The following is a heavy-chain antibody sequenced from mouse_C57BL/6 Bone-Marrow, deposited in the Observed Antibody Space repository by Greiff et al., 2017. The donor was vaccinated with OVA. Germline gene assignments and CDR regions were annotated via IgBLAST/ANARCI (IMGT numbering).Heavy chain of an antibody. J-gene: IGHJ3*01. Sequence: VQLKQSGAELVRPGASVKLSCTASGFNIKDDYMHWVKQRPEQGLEWIGWIDPENGDTEYASKFQGKATITADTSSNTAYLQLSSLTSEDTAVYYCTPTAQGFAYWGQGTLVTVSA. CDR1: GFNIKDDY. CDR3: TPTAQGFAY. D-gene: IGHD3-2*02. CDR2: IDPENGDT. V-gene: IGHV14-4*01.